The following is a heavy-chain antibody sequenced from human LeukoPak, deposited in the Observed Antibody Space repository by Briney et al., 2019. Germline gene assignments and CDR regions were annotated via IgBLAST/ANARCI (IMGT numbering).Heavy chain of an antibody. J-gene: IGHJ4*02. D-gene: IGHD3-22*01. CDR2: ISYDGNNK. Sequence: GGSLRLSCVASGLTFSSYGMHWVRQAPGKGLEWVAVISYDGNNKYYADSVKGRFTVSRDNSKNTLYLQMNSLRAEDPAVYYCASDPRYYYDSSGYGDYWGQGTLVTVSS. V-gene: IGHV3-30*03. CDR1: GLTFSSYG. CDR3: ASDPRYYYDSSGYGDY.